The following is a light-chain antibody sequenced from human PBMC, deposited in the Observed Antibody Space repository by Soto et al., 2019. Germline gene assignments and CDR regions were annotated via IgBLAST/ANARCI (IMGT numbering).Light chain of an antibody. Sequence: IHKTQSPSSLSASVGDRVTITCRASQSISSYLNWYQQKPGKAPKVLLFAASSLQSGVPSRSSGSGSGTDFTLTISSLQPEDFATYYCQQSYSTPRITFGQGTRLEMK. J-gene: IGKJ5*01. CDR1: QSISSY. CDR2: AAS. V-gene: IGKV1-39*01. CDR3: QQSYSTPRIT.